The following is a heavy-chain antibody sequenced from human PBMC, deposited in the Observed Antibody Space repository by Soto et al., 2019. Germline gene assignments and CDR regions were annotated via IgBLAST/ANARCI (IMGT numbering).Heavy chain of an antibody. CDR1: GFTFSTYG. CDR2: IWYDGSNK. CDR3: AREIISGVPAAIAYYYYGMDV. Sequence: QVQLGESGGGVVQPGRSLRLCCAASGFTFSTYGMHWVRQAPGKGLEWVAVIWYDGSNKYYADSVKGRFTISRDNSKNTLYLQMNSLRAEDTAVYYCAREIISGVPAAIAYYYYGMDVWGQGTTVTVSS. J-gene: IGHJ6*02. D-gene: IGHD2-2*02. V-gene: IGHV3-33*01.